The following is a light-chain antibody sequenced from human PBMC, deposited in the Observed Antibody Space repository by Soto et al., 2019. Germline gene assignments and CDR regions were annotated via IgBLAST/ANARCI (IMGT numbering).Light chain of an antibody. CDR1: QSVDSY. CDR2: GAS. Sequence: EIVLTQSPCTLSLSPGERATLSCRASQSVDSYLVWYQQKPGQAPRLLIFGASNRATGIPARFSGSGSGTDFTLTINSLEPDDFAVYYCQQRDSWPITFGQGTRLEI. V-gene: IGKV3-11*01. CDR3: QQRDSWPIT. J-gene: IGKJ5*01.